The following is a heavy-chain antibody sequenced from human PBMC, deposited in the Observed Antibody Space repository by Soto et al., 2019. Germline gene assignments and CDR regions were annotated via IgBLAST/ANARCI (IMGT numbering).Heavy chain of an antibody. Sequence: QVQLVESGGGVVQPGRSLRLSCAASGFTFSSYAMHWVRQAPGKGLEWVAVISYDGSNKYYADSGKGRFTISRDNSKKTLYLQMNSLRAEDTAVYYCARDVRYSSSWSEYYYYGMDVWGQGTTVTVSS. CDR3: ARDVRYSSSWSEYYYYGMDV. D-gene: IGHD6-13*01. V-gene: IGHV3-30-3*01. J-gene: IGHJ6*02. CDR2: ISYDGSNK. CDR1: GFTFSSYA.